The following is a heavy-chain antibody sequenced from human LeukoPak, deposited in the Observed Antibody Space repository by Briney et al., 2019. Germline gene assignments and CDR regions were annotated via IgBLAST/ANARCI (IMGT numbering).Heavy chain of an antibody. CDR1: GGSISSYY. V-gene: IGHV4-4*07. D-gene: IGHD3-10*01. CDR3: ARAKIVSRTVGSYMDV. J-gene: IGHJ6*03. Sequence: SDTLSLTCTVSGGSISSYYWSWMRQPAGKGLEWIGRIYTSGSTNYNPSLKSRITMSVDTSKNQFSLKLSSVTAADTAVYYCARAKIVSRTVGSYMDVWGKGTTVTVSS. CDR2: IYTSGST.